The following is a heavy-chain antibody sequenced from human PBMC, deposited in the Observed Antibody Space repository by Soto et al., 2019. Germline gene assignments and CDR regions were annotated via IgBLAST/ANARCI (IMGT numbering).Heavy chain of an antibody. D-gene: IGHD6-19*01. J-gene: IGHJ4*02. CDR2: INPSGGST. CDR3: AGGFSSGWPFGY. CDR1: GYTFTNYY. Sequence: ASVKVSCKASGYTFTNYYMLWVRQAPGQGLEWMGIINPSGGSTTYAQKFQGRVTMTRDTSTSTVYMELSSLRSEDTAVYYCAGGFSSGWPFGYWGQGNPVTVSS. V-gene: IGHV1-46*01.